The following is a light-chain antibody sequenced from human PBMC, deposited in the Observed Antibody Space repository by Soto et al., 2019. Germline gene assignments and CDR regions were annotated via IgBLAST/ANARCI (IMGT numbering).Light chain of an antibody. Sequence: EIVMTQSPATLSVSPGERATLSCRASRTVGSYLAWYQQKFGQAPRLLIYGASPRANGIPTRFSGSGSGTEFTLTISRLRSEDFAIYFCQQYNNWPPDRTFGQGTKVEIK. CDR3: QQYNNWPPDRT. CDR1: RTVGSY. V-gene: IGKV3-15*01. J-gene: IGKJ1*01. CDR2: GAS.